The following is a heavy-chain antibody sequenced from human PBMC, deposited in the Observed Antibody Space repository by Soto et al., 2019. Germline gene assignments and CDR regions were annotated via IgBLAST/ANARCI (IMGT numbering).Heavy chain of an antibody. CDR1: GLSLSTSGEA. J-gene: IGHJ5*02. CDR3: AHYVSTSPAGWFDP. Sequence: QITLKESGPTLVKPTQTLTLTCTFSGLSLSTSGEAVGWIRQPPGKALEWLALIYWDDGKRYNPTLKTRLTITKDTSKIQVVLTLTNMDPVDTPTYYCAHYVSTSPAGWFDPWGQGILVTVSS. V-gene: IGHV2-5*02. CDR2: IYWDDGK. D-gene: IGHD3-10*02.